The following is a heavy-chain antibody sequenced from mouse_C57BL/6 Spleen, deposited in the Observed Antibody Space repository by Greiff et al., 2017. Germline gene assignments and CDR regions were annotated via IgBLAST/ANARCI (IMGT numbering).Heavy chain of an antibody. CDR1: GYTFTSYD. CDR2: IYPRDGST. V-gene: IGHV1-85*01. CDR3: ARLDSSGWSYAMDY. Sequence: VQLQQSGPELVKPGASVKLSCKASGYTFTSYDINWVKQRPGQGLEWIGWIYPRDGSTKYNEKFKGKATLTVDTSSSTAYMELHSLTSEDSAVYFCARLDSSGWSYAMDYWGQGTSVTVSS. D-gene: IGHD3-2*02. J-gene: IGHJ4*01.